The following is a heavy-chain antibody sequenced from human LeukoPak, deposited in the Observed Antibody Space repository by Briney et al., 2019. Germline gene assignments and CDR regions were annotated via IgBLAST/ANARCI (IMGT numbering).Heavy chain of an antibody. Sequence: GRSLRLSCAASGFTFSSYGMHWVRQAPGKGLVRVSRINSDGSSTSYADSVKGRFTISRDNAKNTLYLQMNSLRAEDMALYYCAKGGSYRDDDAFDIWGQGTMVTVSS. D-gene: IGHD1-26*01. V-gene: IGHV3-74*01. J-gene: IGHJ3*02. CDR3: AKGGSYRDDDAFDI. CDR1: GFTFSSYG. CDR2: INSDGSST.